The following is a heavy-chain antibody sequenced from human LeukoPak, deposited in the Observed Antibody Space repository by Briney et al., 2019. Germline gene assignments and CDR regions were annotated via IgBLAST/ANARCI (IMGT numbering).Heavy chain of an antibody. J-gene: IGHJ4*02. V-gene: IGHV4-39*07. D-gene: IGHD6-19*01. CDR3: ARVDSNGWDTGY. CDR1: GGSISSSSYY. CDR2: IYYSGST. Sequence: SETLSLTCTVSGGSISSSSYYWGWIRQPPGKGLEWIGSIYYSGSTYYNPSLKSRVTVSVDTSKNQFSLKLRSVTAADTAVYYCARVDSNGWDTGYWGQGTLVTVSS.